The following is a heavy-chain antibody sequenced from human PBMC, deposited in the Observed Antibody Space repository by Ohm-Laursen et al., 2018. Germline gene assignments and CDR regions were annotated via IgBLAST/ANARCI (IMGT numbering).Heavy chain of an antibody. CDR2: IYYSGSP. D-gene: IGHD4-23*01. CDR3: ANVYGGKGNWYFDL. J-gene: IGHJ2*01. Sequence: TPSLPLLVSGGSLRSYYLRWIPQPPGEGLGWVGDIYYSGSPDYNPPLKSRLTISVDTSKNQFSLKLSSVTAADTAVYYCANVYGGKGNWYFDLWGRGTLVTVSS. V-gene: IGHV4-59*08. CDR1: GGSLRSYY.